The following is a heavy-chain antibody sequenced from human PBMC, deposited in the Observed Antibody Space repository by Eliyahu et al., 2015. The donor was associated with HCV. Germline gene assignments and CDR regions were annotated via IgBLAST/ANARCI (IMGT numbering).Heavy chain of an antibody. Sequence: QVQLVESGGGVVQPGRSLXLSCAASGFTFSXYGXHWVRQAPGKGLEWVAVISYDGSNKYYADSVKGRFTISRDNSKNTLYLQMNSLRAEDTAVYYCAKDQVSYYDFWSGANFDYWGQGTLVTVSS. V-gene: IGHV3-30*18. CDR3: AKDQVSYYDFWSGANFDY. D-gene: IGHD3-3*01. J-gene: IGHJ4*02. CDR1: GFTFSXYG. CDR2: ISYDGSNK.